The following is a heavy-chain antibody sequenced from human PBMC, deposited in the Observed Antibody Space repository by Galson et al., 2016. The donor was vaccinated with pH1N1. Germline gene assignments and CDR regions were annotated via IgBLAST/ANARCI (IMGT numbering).Heavy chain of an antibody. CDR1: GDIFINYP. Sequence: SVKVSCKASGDIFINYPISWVRQAPGQGLEWMGGIMPIFDKPTYAQKFQGRVTITTDKSTSTTYMVLSSLRSEDTAVYYCARGGGTYYQTYWYFNLWGRGTLVTASS. J-gene: IGHJ2*01. V-gene: IGHV1-69*05. CDR3: ARGGGTYYQTYWYFNL. D-gene: IGHD3-22*01. CDR2: IMPIFDKP.